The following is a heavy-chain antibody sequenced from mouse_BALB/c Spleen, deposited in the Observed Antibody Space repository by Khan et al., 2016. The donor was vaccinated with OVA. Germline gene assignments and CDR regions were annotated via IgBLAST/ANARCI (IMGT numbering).Heavy chain of an antibody. D-gene: IGHD1-1*01. CDR3: ARLAYYYGSEGFAY. J-gene: IGHJ3*01. V-gene: IGHV5-6*01. CDR2: ISSGGSYT. CDR1: GFTFSTYG. Sequence: EVQLVESGGDLVKPEGSLKLSCAASGFTFSTYGMSWVRQTPDKRLEWVATISSGGSYTYYPDSVQGRFTISRDNAKNTLYLKMSSLKSEDTAMFYCARLAYYYGSEGFAYWGQGTLVTVSA.